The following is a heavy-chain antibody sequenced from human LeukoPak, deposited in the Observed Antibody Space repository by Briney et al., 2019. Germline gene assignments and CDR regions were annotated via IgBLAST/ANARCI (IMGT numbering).Heavy chain of an antibody. CDR1: GYTFTSYG. CDR3: TRGPLAVAGSPLFY. CDR2: ISAYNGNT. Sequence: ASVKVSCKASGYTFTSYGITWVRLAPGQGLEWMGWISAYNGNTKYVQKLQGRVTMTTDTSTSTAYMELRSLRSDDTAVYYCTRGPLAVAGSPLFYWGQGTLVTVSS. D-gene: IGHD6-13*01. V-gene: IGHV1-18*01. J-gene: IGHJ4*02.